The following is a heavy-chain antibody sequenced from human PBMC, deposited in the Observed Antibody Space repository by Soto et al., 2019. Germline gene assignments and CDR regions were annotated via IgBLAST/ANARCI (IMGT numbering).Heavy chain of an antibody. CDR1: GYTFTSYD. Sequence: QVQLVQSGAEVKKPGASVKVSCKASGYTFTSYDIIWVRQATGQGLEWMGWMNPSTGNTDNAQKFKGRPNMTRNTSISTAYMELSSLRFEDTDLYYCARGRIVVAGGFDPWGQGTLVTVSS. CDR2: MNPSTGNT. J-gene: IGHJ5*02. D-gene: IGHD6-19*01. V-gene: IGHV1-8*01. CDR3: ARGRIVVAGGFDP.